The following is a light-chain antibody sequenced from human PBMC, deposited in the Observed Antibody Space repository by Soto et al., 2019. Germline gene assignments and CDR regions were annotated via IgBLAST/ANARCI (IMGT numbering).Light chain of an antibody. CDR2: DAS. CDR1: QSVSRC. V-gene: IGKV3-15*01. CDR3: QQCSDWPLFT. J-gene: IGKJ5*01. Sequence: EIVMTQSPATLSVSPGETATLSCRASQSVSRCLAWYQHRPGQAPRLLIYDASTRATGIPARFSGSGSGTEFTLTISGLQSEDFAVNSCQQCSDWPLFTFGQGTRLEIK.